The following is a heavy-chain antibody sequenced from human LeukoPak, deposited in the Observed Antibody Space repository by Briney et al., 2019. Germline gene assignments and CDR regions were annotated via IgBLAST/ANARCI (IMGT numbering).Heavy chain of an antibody. D-gene: IGHD6-6*01. CDR1: GFTFSSYA. CDR2: ISGSSTYT. Sequence: PGGSLRLSCAASGFTFSSYAMSWVRQAPGKGLEWVSYISGSSTYTNYADSVKGRFTISRDNAKNSLYLQMNSLRAEDTAVYYCARDSYSSSLSWGQGTLVTVSS. CDR3: ARDSYSSSLS. J-gene: IGHJ4*02. V-gene: IGHV3-21*05.